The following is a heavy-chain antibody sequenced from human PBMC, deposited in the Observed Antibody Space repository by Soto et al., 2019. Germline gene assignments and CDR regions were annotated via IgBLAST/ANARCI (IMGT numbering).Heavy chain of an antibody. Sequence: SVKVSCKASGGTFSSYTIGWVRQAPGQGLEWMGRIIPILGIANYAQKFQGRVTITADKSTSTAYMELSSLRSEDTAVYYCARDCSSTSCYWFTQPKNWFDPWGQGTLVTVSS. V-gene: IGHV1-69*02. D-gene: IGHD2-2*01. CDR2: IIPILGIA. CDR3: ARDCSSTSCYWFTQPKNWFDP. CDR1: GGTFSSYT. J-gene: IGHJ5*02.